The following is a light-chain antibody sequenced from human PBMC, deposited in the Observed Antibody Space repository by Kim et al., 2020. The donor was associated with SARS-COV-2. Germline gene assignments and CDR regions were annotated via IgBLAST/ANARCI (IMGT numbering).Light chain of an antibody. CDR3: EQYDNLPLT. J-gene: IGKJ4*01. CDR2: DAS. V-gene: IGKV1-33*01. Sequence: ASVGDRVTITCQASQDIKNYLNWYQQKPAKAPNLLIYDASTLETGVPSRLSGSGSGADFTFTISSLQPEDIATYYCEQYDNLPLTFGGGTKVDIK. CDR1: QDIKNY.